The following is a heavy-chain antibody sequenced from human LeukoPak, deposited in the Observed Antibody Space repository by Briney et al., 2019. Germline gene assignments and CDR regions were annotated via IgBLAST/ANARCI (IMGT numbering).Heavy chain of an antibody. J-gene: IGHJ4*02. V-gene: IGHV4-59*01. CDR1: GGSISSYY. Sequence: SETLSLTCTVSGGSISSYYWSWIRQPPGKGLEWIGYIYNSGSTNYNPSLKSRVTISVDTSKNQFSLKLSSVTAADTAVYYCATLAAARSFDYWGQGTLVTVSS. CDR3: ATLAAARSFDY. D-gene: IGHD6-13*01. CDR2: IYNSGST.